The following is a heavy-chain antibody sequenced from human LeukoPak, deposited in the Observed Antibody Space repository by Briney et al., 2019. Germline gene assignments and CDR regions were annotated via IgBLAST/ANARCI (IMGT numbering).Heavy chain of an antibody. CDR1: GYTFTGYY. V-gene: IGHV1-2*06. CDR2: MKPNSGGT. Sequence: ASVKVFCKASGYTFTGYYMHWVRQAPGQGLEWMGRMKPNSGGTNYAQNFQDRVTMTRDTSISTAYMELSRLRSDDTAVYYCARDKYQDAFDIWGQGTMVTVSS. J-gene: IGHJ3*02. D-gene: IGHD2-2*01. CDR3: ARDKYQDAFDI.